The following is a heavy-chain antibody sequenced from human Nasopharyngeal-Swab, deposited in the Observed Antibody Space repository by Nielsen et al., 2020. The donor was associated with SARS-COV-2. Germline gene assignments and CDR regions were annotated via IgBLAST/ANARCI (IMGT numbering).Heavy chain of an antibody. D-gene: IGHD1-26*01. CDR1: GYTFTSYY. CDR3: ARVGWGDPPSGSYSYYYYGMDV. J-gene: IGHJ6*02. CDR2: INPSGGST. Sequence: VSVKVSCKASGYTFTSYYMHWVRQAPGQGLEWMGIINPSGGSTSYAQKFQGRVTMTRDTSTSTVYMELSSLRSEDTAVYYCARVGWGDPPSGSYSYYYYGMDVWGQGTTVTVSS. V-gene: IGHV1-46*01.